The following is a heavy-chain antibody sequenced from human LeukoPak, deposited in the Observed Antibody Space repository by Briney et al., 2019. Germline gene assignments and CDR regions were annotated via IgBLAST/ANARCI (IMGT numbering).Heavy chain of an antibody. CDR3: SFGELLDP. D-gene: IGHD3-10*01. CDR2: ISRSSSYI. CDR1: GFTLPSNS. Sequence: GGSLRLSCAASGFTLPSNSMSWVRQAPGKGLEWVSSISRSSSYIYYADSVKGRFTISRDNSKNTLYLQMNSLRAEDTAVYYCSFGELLDPWGQGTLVTVSS. J-gene: IGHJ5*02. V-gene: IGHV3-21*04.